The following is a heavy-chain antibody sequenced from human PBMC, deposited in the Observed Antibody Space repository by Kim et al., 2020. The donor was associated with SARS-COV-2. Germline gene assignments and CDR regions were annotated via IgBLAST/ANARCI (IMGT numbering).Heavy chain of an antibody. J-gene: IGHJ4*02. Sequence: SETLSLTCAVYGGSFSGYYWSWIRQPPGKGLEWIGEINHSGSTNYNPSLKSRVTISVDTSKNQFSLKLSSVTAADTAVYYCARGPFLYYDSSGYYSPGRGYFDYWGQGTLVTVSS. CDR3: ARGPFLYYDSSGYYSPGRGYFDY. V-gene: IGHV4-34*01. CDR1: GGSFSGYY. D-gene: IGHD3-22*01. CDR2: INHSGST.